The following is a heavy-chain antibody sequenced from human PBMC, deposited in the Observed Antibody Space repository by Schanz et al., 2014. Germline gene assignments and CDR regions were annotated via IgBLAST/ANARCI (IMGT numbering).Heavy chain of an antibody. J-gene: IGHJ6*02. CDR2: ISYDGRNK. D-gene: IGHD6-13*01. CDR1: GFIFSSYG. V-gene: IGHV3-30*06. CDR3: ARVRRRIATPSTPSFRNYYYYAMDV. Sequence: QVQLVESGGGVVQPGRSLRLSCAASGFIFSSYGLHWVRQAPGKGLEWVAVISYDGRNKYYADSVKGRFTISRDNSKNTLYLQMNSLRAEDTSVYFCARVRRRIATPSTPSFRNYYYYAMDVWGQGTTVTGSS.